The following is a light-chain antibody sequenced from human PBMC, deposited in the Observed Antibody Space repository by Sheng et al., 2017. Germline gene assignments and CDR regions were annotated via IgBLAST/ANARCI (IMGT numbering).Light chain of an antibody. Sequence: DIQMTQSPSTLSASVGDRVTITCRASQSISSWLAWFQQKPGKAPNLLIYKASSLESGVPSRFSGSGSGTEFTLTISSLQPEDFATYYCQLSSSPFTFGGGTKVEIK. V-gene: IGKV1-5*03. J-gene: IGKJ4*01. CDR1: QSISSW. CDR3: QLSSSPFT. CDR2: KAS.